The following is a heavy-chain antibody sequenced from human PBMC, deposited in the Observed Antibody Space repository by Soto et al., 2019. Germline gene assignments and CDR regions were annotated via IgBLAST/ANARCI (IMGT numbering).Heavy chain of an antibody. V-gene: IGHV3-30-3*01. CDR3: AIPGIVTTGWFDP. D-gene: IGHD1-26*01. J-gene: IGHJ5*02. CDR1: GFTFSSYA. CDR2: ISYDGSNK. Sequence: QVQLVESGGGVVQPGRSLRLSCAASGFTFSSYAMHWVRQAPGKGLEWVAVISYDGSNKYYADSVKGRFTISRDNSKNPLYLQMNSLRAEDTAVYYCAIPGIVTTGWFDPWGQGTLVTGSS.